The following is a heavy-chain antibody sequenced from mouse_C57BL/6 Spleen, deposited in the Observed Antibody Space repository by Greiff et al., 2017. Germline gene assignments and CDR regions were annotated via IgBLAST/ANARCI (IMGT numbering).Heavy chain of an antibody. CDR2: INPNNGGT. CDR1: GYTFTDYY. CDR3: AKGAYYSNYVWYFDV. V-gene: IGHV1-26*01. J-gene: IGHJ1*03. Sequence: EVQLQQSGPELVKPGASVKISCKASGYTFTDYYMNWVKQSHGKSLEWIGDINPNNGGTSYNQKFKGKATLTVDKSSSTAYMELRSLTSEDSAVYYCAKGAYYSNYVWYFDVWGTGTTVTVSS. D-gene: IGHD2-5*01.